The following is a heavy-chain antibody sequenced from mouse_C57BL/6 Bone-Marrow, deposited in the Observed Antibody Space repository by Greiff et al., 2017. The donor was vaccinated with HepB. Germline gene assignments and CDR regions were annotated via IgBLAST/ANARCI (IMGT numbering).Heavy chain of an antibody. CDR2: ISSGGDYI. Sequence: EVKLVESGEGLVKPGGSLKLSCAASGFTFSSYAMSWVRQTPEKRLEWVAYISSGGDYIYYADTVKGRFTISRDNARNTLYLQMSSLKSEDTAMYYCTRDRALLPMDYWGQGTSVTVSS. CDR3: TRDRALLPMDY. V-gene: IGHV5-9-1*02. J-gene: IGHJ4*01. CDR1: GFTFSSYA. D-gene: IGHD1-1*01.